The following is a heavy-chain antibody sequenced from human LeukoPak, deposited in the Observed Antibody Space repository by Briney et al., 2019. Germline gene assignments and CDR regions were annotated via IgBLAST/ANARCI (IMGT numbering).Heavy chain of an antibody. CDR1: GYTFTGYY. J-gene: IGHJ4*02. CDR2: INPNSGNT. V-gene: IGHV1-8*02. D-gene: IGHD6-13*01. Sequence: ASVKVSCKASGYTFTGYYMHWVRQAPGQGLEWMGWINPNSGNTGYAQKFQGRVTMTRNTSISTAYMELSSLRSEDTAVYYCARRAAAGSYDYFDYWGQGTLVTVSS. CDR3: ARRAAAGSYDYFDY.